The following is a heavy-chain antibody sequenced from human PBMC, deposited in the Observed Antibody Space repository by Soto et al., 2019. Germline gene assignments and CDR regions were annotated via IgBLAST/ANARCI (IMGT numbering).Heavy chain of an antibody. J-gene: IGHJ3*02. CDR2: ISYDGSNK. CDR1: GFTFSSYA. Sequence: GGSLRLSCAASGFTFSSYAMHWVRQAPGKGLEWVAVISYDGSNKYYADSVKGRFTISRDNSKNTLYLQMNSLRAEDTAVYYCARDPEIVATLLDAFDIWGQGTMVTVSS. CDR3: ARDPEIVATLLDAFDI. D-gene: IGHD5-12*01. V-gene: IGHV3-30-3*01.